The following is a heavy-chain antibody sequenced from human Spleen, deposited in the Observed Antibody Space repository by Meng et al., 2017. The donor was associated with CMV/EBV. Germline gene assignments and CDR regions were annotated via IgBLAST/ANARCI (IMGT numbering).Heavy chain of an antibody. CDR3: AREIGFPITGTTNYYYYGMDV. V-gene: IGHV1-18*01. CDR2: ISAYNGNT. Sequence: ASVKVSCKASGYTFTTYDINWVRQATGQGLEWMGWISAYNGNTNYAQKLQGRVTMTTDTSTSTAYMELRSLRSDDTAVYYCAREIGFPITGTTNYYYYGMDVWGQGTTVTVSS. CDR1: GYTFTTYD. J-gene: IGHJ6*02. D-gene: IGHD1-7*01.